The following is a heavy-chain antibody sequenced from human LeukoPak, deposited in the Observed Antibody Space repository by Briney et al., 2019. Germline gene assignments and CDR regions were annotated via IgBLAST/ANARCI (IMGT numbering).Heavy chain of an antibody. Sequence: ASVKVSCKASGYTFTGYYMHWVRQAPGQGLEWMGRINPNSGGTNYAQKFQGRVTMTRDTSISTAYMELSRLRSDDTAVYYCARGGVPAAIRGAQYYFDHWGQGTPVAVSS. CDR2: INPNSGGT. CDR1: GYTFTGYY. V-gene: IGHV1-2*06. CDR3: ARGGVPAAIRGAQYYFDH. D-gene: IGHD2-2*02. J-gene: IGHJ4*02.